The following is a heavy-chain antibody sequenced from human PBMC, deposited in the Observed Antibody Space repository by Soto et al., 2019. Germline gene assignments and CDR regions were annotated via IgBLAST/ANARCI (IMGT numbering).Heavy chain of an antibody. V-gene: IGHV4-39*01. CDR1: GGSISSSTYY. Sequence: SETLSLTCTVSGGSISSSTYYWGWIRQPPGKGLEWIGSIYNTGIAFHNPSLKSRVTISVDTSKNQFSLKLNSVTAADTAVYYCARTDYDFRHGHDAFEIWGQGTMVTVSS. J-gene: IGHJ3*02. CDR2: IYNTGIA. CDR3: ARTDYDFRHGHDAFEI. D-gene: IGHD3-3*01.